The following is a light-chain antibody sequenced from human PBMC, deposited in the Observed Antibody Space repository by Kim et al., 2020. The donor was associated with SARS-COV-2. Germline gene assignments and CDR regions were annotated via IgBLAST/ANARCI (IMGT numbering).Light chain of an antibody. V-gene: IGLV3-19*01. CDR1: KLSNYH. CDR3: CSRDTTSNPFFV. J-gene: IGLJ1*01. CDR2: GEN. Sequence: LRQTVRITSQGDKLSNYHASWYQQKPGQAPLVVIYGENDRPTGIPDRFSGSSSGDTASLTITGAQADDEADYYCCSRDTTSNPFFVFGGGTKVTVL.